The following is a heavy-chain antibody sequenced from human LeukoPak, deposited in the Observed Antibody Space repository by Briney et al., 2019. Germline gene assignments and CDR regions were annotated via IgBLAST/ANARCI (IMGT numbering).Heavy chain of an antibody. V-gene: IGHV3-7*01. Sequence: PGGSLRLSCAASGFTFSSYWMTWVRQAPGKGLEWVANIKQDGSEKKYVDSVKGRFTISRDNAKDSLYLQMNSLRAEDTAVYYCARVSKYSGSYNAFDIWGQGTMVTVSS. CDR1: GFTFSSYW. CDR3: ARVSKYSGSYNAFDI. CDR2: IKQDGSEK. J-gene: IGHJ3*02. D-gene: IGHD1-26*01.